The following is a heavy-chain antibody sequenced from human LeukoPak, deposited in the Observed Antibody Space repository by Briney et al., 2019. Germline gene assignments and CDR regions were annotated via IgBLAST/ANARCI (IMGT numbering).Heavy chain of an antibody. Sequence: GESLKISCKGSGYSFTSYWICWVRQMPGKGLEWMGIIYPGDSDTRYSPSFQGQVTISADKAISTAYLQWSSLKASDTAMYYCARQSYYDSSGYYRTFDYWGQGTLVTVSS. D-gene: IGHD3-22*01. CDR2: IYPGDSDT. V-gene: IGHV5-51*01. CDR1: GYSFTSYW. J-gene: IGHJ4*02. CDR3: ARQSYYDSSGYYRTFDY.